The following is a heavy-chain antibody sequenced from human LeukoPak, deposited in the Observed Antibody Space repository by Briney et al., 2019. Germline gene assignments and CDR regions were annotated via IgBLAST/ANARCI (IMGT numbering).Heavy chain of an antibody. CDR2: IKEDGSET. CDR1: GFTFSSYW. CDR3: ARNPWFGEGMGMDV. V-gene: IGHV3-7*01. Sequence: PGGSLRLSCGASGFTFSSYWMSWVRQAPGKGLEGGANIKEDGSETHYEDSVKGRFTISRDNAKYSLYVQMNSLRAEDTAVYYCARNPWFGEGMGMDVWGQGTTVTVSS. D-gene: IGHD3-10*01. J-gene: IGHJ6*02.